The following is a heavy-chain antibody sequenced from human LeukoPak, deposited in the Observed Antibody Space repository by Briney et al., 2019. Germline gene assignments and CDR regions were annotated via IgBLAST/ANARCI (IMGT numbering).Heavy chain of an antibody. J-gene: IGHJ3*01. CDR2: IKRDGSEK. D-gene: IGHD1-14*01. CDR1: GFIFSSSR. V-gene: IGHV3-7*01. CDR3: ARQYNSPSDAFDL. Sequence: GGPLSLSCAASGFIFSSSRMTGVRHAPGRGREGVANIKRDGSEKYCVDSVKGRFPISRHNAKNSLSVKVNSLNAGDTAVYFCARQYNSPSDAFDLWGQGTMVTVSS.